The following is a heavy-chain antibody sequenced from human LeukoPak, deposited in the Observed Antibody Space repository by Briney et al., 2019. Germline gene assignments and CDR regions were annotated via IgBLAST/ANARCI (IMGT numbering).Heavy chain of an antibody. CDR3: AREDRLVGATDPSVDY. CDR1: GFTFSSYW. Sequence: GGSLRLSCAASGFTFSSYWMSWVRQAPGKGLEWVANIKQDGSEKYYVDSVKGRFTISRDNAKNSLYLQMNSLRAEDTAVYYCAREDRLVGATDPSVDYWGQGTLVTVSS. D-gene: IGHD1-26*01. J-gene: IGHJ4*02. V-gene: IGHV3-7*01. CDR2: IKQDGSEK.